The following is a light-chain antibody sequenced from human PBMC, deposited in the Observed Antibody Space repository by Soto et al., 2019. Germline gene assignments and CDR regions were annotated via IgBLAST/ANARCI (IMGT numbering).Light chain of an antibody. CDR1: QSVSNSY. CDR3: QQYGSSPPIT. Sequence: EIVLTQSPGTLSLSPGERATLSCRASQSVSNSYLAWYQQKPGQAPRLLIYGASSRATGIADRFSGSGSGTDFTLTISRLEPEDFAVYYCQQYGSSPPITFGQGTRLEIK. CDR2: GAS. V-gene: IGKV3-20*01. J-gene: IGKJ5*01.